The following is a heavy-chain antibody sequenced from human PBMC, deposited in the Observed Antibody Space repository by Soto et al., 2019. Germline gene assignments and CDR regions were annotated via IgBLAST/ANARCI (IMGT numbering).Heavy chain of an antibody. Sequence: QVQLVHSGAEVKKPGASVKVSCKASGYTFTSYGISWVRQAPGQGLEWMGWISAYNGNTNYAQKLQGRVTMTTDTSTSTAYMELRSLRSDDTAVYYCARELPIVVVVAVPDAFDIWGQGTMVTVSS. CDR3: ARELPIVVVVAVPDAFDI. J-gene: IGHJ3*02. D-gene: IGHD2-15*01. V-gene: IGHV1-18*01. CDR2: ISAYNGNT. CDR1: GYTFTSYG.